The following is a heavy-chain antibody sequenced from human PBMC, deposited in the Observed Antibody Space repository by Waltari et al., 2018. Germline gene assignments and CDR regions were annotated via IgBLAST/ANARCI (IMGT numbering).Heavy chain of an antibody. D-gene: IGHD3-22*01. CDR1: GYSISSGYY. CDR2: IYHSGGT. V-gene: IGHV4-38-2*01. J-gene: IGHJ3*02. Sequence: QVQLQESGPGLVKPSETLSLTCAVSGYSISSGYYWGWIRQPPGKGLEWIGSIYHSGGTYYNPSLKSRFTISVDTSKNQFSLKLSAVTAADTAVYYCATLPEGYYDSSGYREGAFDIWGQGTMVTVSS. CDR3: ATLPEGYYDSSGYREGAFDI.